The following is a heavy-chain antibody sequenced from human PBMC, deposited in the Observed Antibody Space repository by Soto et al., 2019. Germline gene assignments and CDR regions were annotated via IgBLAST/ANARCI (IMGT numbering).Heavy chain of an antibody. D-gene: IGHD2-2*01. Sequence: ASVKVSCKASGYTFTSYGISWVRQAPGQGLEWMGWISAYNGNTNYAQTLQGRVTMTTDTSTSTAYMELRSLRSVDTAVYYCARGLGHCSSTSCPLDYWGQGTLVTVSS. CDR1: GYTFTSYG. J-gene: IGHJ4*02. V-gene: IGHV1-18*01. CDR2: ISAYNGNT. CDR3: ARGLGHCSSTSCPLDY.